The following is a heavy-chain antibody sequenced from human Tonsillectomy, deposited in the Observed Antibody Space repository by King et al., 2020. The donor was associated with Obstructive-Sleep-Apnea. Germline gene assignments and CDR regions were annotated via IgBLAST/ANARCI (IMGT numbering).Heavy chain of an antibody. CDR1: GDSIGTYY. D-gene: IGHD3-3*01. V-gene: IGHV4-59*01. CDR3: ARTLDFWSGYGGVYYFDY. Sequence: QLQESGPGLVKPSETLSLTCTVSGDSIGTYYWSWIRQPPGKGLEWIGYIYYSGATNYNPSLKSRVIISVDTSENQFSLKLSSVTAADTAVYYCARTLDFWSGYGGVYYFDYWGQGTLVTVSS. J-gene: IGHJ4*02. CDR2: IYYSGAT.